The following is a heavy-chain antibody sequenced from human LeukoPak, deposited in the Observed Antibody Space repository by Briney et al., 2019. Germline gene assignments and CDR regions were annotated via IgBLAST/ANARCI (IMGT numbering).Heavy chain of an antibody. J-gene: IGHJ4*02. V-gene: IGHV3-9*01. D-gene: IGHD6-13*01. Sequence: GGSLRLSCAASGFKFDDYAMHWVRQAPGKGLEWVSGVSWNRNPIDYADSAKGRFTISRDNAKKSLFLQMNSLRPEDTAFYYCVKEGGVAATGPFDYWGQGILVTVSS. CDR1: GFKFDDYA. CDR3: VKEGGVAATGPFDY. CDR2: VSWNRNPI.